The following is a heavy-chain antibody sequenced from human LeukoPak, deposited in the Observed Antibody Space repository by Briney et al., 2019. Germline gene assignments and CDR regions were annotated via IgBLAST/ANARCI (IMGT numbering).Heavy chain of an antibody. D-gene: IGHD5-24*01. J-gene: IGHJ4*02. V-gene: IGHV3-48*01. Sequence: SDSILYADSVKGRFTMSRDNAKKSLYLQMNSLRAEDSAVYYCARATRNGYDYWGQGTLVTVSS. CDR2: SDSI. CDR3: ARATRNGYDY.